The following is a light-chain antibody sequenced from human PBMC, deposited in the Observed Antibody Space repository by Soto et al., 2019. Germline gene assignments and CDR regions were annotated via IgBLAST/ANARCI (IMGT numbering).Light chain of an antibody. Sequence: DIVMTQSPDSLAVSLGERATINCKSSQSIIHSSNNRNYLAWHQQKPGQPPKLLIFCASARESGVPDRFSGSGSGTNLTLTISSLQAEDVAVYHCQQYFRTPWTCGQGTQVEIK. CDR2: CAS. V-gene: IGKV4-1*01. CDR3: QQYFRTPWT. CDR1: QSIIHSSNNRNY. J-gene: IGKJ1*01.